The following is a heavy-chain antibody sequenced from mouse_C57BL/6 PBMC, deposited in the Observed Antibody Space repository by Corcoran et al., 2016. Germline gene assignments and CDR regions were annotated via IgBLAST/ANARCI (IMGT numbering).Heavy chain of an antibody. J-gene: IGHJ2*01. Sequence: QIQLVQSGPELKKPGETVKISCKASGYTFTTYGMSWVKQAPGKGLKWMGWINTYSGVPTYADDFKGRFAFSLETSASTAYLQINNLKNEDTATYFGAREGGFIKGWYFDYWGQGTTLTVSS. CDR3: AREGGFIKGWYFDY. CDR2: INTYSGVP. D-gene: IGHD1-1*01. CDR1: GYTFTTYG. V-gene: IGHV9-3*01.